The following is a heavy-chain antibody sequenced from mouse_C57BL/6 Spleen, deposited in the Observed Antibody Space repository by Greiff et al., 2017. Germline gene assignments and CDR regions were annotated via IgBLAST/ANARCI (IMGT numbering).Heavy chain of an antibody. CDR2: ISGGGGNT. CDR1: GFTFSSYT. CDR3: ARSSYYYGSSLYYFDY. Sequence: EVQLVESGGGLVKPGGSLKLSCAASGFTFSSYTMSWVRQTPGKRLEWVATISGGGGNTYYPDSVKGRFTISRDNAKNTLYLQMSSLRSEDTALYYCARSSYYYGSSLYYFDYWGQGTTLTVSS. D-gene: IGHD1-1*01. J-gene: IGHJ2*01. V-gene: IGHV5-9*01.